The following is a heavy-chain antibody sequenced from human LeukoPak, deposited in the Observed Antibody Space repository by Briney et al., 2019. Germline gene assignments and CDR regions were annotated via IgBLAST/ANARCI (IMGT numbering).Heavy chain of an antibody. J-gene: IGHJ3*02. CDR2: ASSSGSRQ. CDR3: ARNILFAFDI. Sequence: PGGSLRLSCAASGLTFSSFEMHWVRQAPGKGLEWISYASSSGSRQLYGDSVKGRFTISRDNSKNTLYLQVNSLRAEDTAMYYCARNILFAFDIWGQGTMVTVSS. CDR1: GLTFSSFE. V-gene: IGHV3-48*03.